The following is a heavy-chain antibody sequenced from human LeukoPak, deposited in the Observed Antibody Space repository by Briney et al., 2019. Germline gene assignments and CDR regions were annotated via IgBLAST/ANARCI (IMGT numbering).Heavy chain of an antibody. D-gene: IGHD1-26*01. Sequence: GGSLRLSCAASGFTFSSYAMHWVRQAPGKGLEWVAVISYDGSNKYYADSVKGRFTISRDNSKNTLYLQMNSLRAEDTAVYYCARDHGSYNFDYWGQGTLVTVSS. CDR2: ISYDGSNK. V-gene: IGHV3-30*04. J-gene: IGHJ4*02. CDR3: ARDHGSYNFDY. CDR1: GFTFSSYA.